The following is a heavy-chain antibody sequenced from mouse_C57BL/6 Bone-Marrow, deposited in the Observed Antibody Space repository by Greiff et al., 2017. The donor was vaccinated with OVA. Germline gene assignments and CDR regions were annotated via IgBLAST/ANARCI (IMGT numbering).Heavy chain of an antibody. CDR3: ASYYYGSSFDY. CDR2: IDPSDSYT. V-gene: IGHV1-69*01. CDR1: GYTFTSYW. J-gene: IGHJ2*01. Sequence: VQLQQPGAELVMPGASVKLSCNASGYTFTSYWMHWVKQRPGQGLEWIGEIDPSDSYTNYNQKFKGKSTLTVDKSSSTAYMQLSSLTSEDSAVYYCASYYYGSSFDYWGQGTTLTVSS. D-gene: IGHD1-1*01.